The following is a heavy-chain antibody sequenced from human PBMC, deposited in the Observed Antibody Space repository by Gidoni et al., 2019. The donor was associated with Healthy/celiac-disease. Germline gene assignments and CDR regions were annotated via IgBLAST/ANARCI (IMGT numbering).Heavy chain of an antibody. D-gene: IGHD6-25*01. Sequence: EVQLVESGGGLVEPGGSLRLSCAASGLTVSSTYMSWVRQAPGKGLEWVSVIYSGGSTYYADSVKGRFTISRDNSKNTLYLQMNSLRAEDTAVYYCARVGHSATTNWYFDLWGRGTLVTVSS. CDR1: GLTVSSTY. V-gene: IGHV3-66*01. CDR2: IYSGGST. J-gene: IGHJ2*01. CDR3: ARVGHSATTNWYFDL.